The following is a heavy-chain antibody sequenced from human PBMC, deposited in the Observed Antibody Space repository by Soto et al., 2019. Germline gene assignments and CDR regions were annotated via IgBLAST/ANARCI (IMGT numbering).Heavy chain of an antibody. CDR1: GYTFTGYY. J-gene: IGHJ1*01. CDR2: INPNDGGT. Sequence: QVQLVQSGAEVKKSGASVMVSCKASGYTFTGYYIHWVRHTPGQGLEWMGWINPNDGGTNYVQQFPGSATMSRDTSNSTAYMELRRLTTDDTVVYYLARDLPIVGTPTWYNWCHGNLVTASS. D-gene: IGHD3-3*01. CDR3: ARDLPIVGTPTWYN. V-gene: IGHV1-2*02.